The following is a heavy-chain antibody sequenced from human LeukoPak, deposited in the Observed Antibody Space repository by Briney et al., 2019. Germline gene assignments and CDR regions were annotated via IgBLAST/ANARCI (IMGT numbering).Heavy chain of an antibody. Sequence: ASVKVSCKASGYTFTSYAMNWVRQAPGQGLEWMGWINTNTGNPTYAQGFTGRFVFSLDTSVSTAYLQISSLKAEDTAVYYCARSRVPDYYDSSGYYYVLDYWGQGTLVTVSS. CDR3: ARSRVPDYYDSSGYYYVLDY. V-gene: IGHV7-4-1*02. CDR1: GYTFTSYA. D-gene: IGHD3-22*01. J-gene: IGHJ4*02. CDR2: INTNTGNP.